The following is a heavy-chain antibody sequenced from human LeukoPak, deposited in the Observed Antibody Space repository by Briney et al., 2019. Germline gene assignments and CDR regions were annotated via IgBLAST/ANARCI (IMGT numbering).Heavy chain of an antibody. D-gene: IGHD3-10*01. J-gene: IGHJ6*03. Sequence: SETLSLTCTVSGGSISSGSYYWSWIRQPAGKGLEWIGRIYTSGSTNYNPSLKSRVTISVDTSKNQFSLKLSSVTAADTAVYYCARDGWFGEPYMDVWGKGTTVTISS. CDR3: ARDGWFGEPYMDV. V-gene: IGHV4-61*02. CDR1: GGSISSGSYY. CDR2: IYTSGST.